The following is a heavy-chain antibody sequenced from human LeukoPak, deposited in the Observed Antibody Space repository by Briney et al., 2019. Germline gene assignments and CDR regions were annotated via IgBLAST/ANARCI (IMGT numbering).Heavy chain of an antibody. J-gene: IGHJ6*02. V-gene: IGHV1-8*02. CDR3: ARGADYYYGMDV. CDR2: MNPNSGNT. CDR1: GYTFTSYG. Sequence: ASVKVSCKASGYTFTSYGINWVRQATGQGLEWMGWMNPNSGNTGYAQKFQGRVTMTRNTSISTAYMELSSLRSEDTAVYYCARGADYYYGMDVWGQGTTVTVSS.